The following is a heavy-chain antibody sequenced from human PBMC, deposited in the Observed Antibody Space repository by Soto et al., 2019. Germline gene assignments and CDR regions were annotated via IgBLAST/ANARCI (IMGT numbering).Heavy chain of an antibody. CDR2: INPNNGNR. D-gene: IGHD3-22*01. CDR3: ARDRLRGYDSSGFYS. J-gene: IGHJ4*02. Sequence: QVQLEQSGAELRKPGASVKVSCKASGYRFSSYGMNWVRQAPGQGLEWMGWINPNNGNRNYAQKFEDRVTMTTATSTNPIFLEIRSLKSDDTAIYYCARDRLRGYDSSGFYSWGQGTLVTVSS. CDR1: GYRFSSYG. V-gene: IGHV1-18*01.